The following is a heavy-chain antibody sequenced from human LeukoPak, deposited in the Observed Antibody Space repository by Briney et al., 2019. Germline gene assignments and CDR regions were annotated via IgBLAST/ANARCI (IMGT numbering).Heavy chain of an antibody. CDR1: GYTFTSYD. V-gene: IGHV1-8*02. CDR3: ARRARRRSSGYYEFDY. D-gene: IGHD3-22*01. Sequence: ASVTVSCKASGYTFTSYDINWVRKATGQGLEWMGWMNPNSGNTGYAQKFQGRITMTRNTSISTAYMALSSLRSEDTAVYYCARRARRRSSGYYEFDYWGQGTLVTVSS. J-gene: IGHJ4*02. CDR2: MNPNSGNT.